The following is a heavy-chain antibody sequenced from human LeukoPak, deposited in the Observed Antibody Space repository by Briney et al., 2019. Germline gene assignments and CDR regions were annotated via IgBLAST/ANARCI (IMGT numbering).Heavy chain of an antibody. J-gene: IGHJ6*02. CDR3: ARDRRFLEWLDYYGMDV. D-gene: IGHD3-3*01. CDR1: GFTFSDYY. Sequence: GGSLRLSCAASGFTFSDYYMSWIRQAPGKGLEWVSYISSSGSTIYYADSEKGRFTISRDNAKNSLYLQMNSLRAEDTAVYYCARDRRFLEWLDYYGMDVWGQGTTVTVSS. V-gene: IGHV3-11*01. CDR2: ISSSGSTI.